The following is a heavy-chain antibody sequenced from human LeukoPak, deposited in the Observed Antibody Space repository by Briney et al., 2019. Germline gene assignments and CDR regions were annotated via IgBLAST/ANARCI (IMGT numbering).Heavy chain of an antibody. Sequence: SSETLSLTCTVSGGSFSTYYWSWIRQPPGKGLEWIGYIYYTGTTNYNPSLKSRVTISVDTSKNQFSLNLSSVTAADTAVYYCARASANGIEAAGSLRYWGQGTLVTVSS. D-gene: IGHD6-13*01. V-gene: IGHV4-59*01. CDR2: IYYTGTT. CDR3: ARASANGIEAAGSLRY. CDR1: GGSFSTYY. J-gene: IGHJ4*02.